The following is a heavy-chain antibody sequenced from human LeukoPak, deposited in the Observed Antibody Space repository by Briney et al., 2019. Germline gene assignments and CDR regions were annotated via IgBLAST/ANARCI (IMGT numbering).Heavy chain of an antibody. Sequence: GGSLRLSRAASGFTFRSYGMSWVRQAPGKGLEWVSAISGSGGSTYYPDSVKGRFTISRDNSKNTLYLQINSLRAEDTAVYYCAKERSLGWSGYLDYWGQGTLVTVSS. CDR2: ISGSGGST. V-gene: IGHV3-23*01. D-gene: IGHD3/OR15-3a*01. CDR1: GFTFRSYG. J-gene: IGHJ4*02. CDR3: AKERSLGWSGYLDY.